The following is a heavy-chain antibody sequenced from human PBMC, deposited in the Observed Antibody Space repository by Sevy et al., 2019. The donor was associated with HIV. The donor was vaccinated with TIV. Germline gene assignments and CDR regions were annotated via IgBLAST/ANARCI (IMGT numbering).Heavy chain of an antibody. V-gene: IGHV3-23*01. D-gene: IGHD2-2*02. CDR3: AKDRKGFGRYCSSTGCYNGPFDY. CDR1: GFTFSSYA. Sequence: GGSLRLSCAASGFTFSSYAMSWVRQAPGKGLEWVSAISGSGGSTYYADSVKGRFTISRDNSKNTRYLQMNSLRAEDTAVYYCAKDRKGFGRYCSSTGCYNGPFDYWGQGTLVTVSS. J-gene: IGHJ4*02. CDR2: ISGSGGST.